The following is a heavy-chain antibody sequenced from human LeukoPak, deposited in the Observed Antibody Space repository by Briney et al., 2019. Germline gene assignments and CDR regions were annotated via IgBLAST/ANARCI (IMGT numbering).Heavy chain of an antibody. Sequence: PSEPVSLTCSVCGRSISIYYWSWIRHPPGKGLEWIGYIYYSGSTNYNPSLKSPVTISVDTSKNQCSLKLSSVTAADTAVYYCARGGVGYGDFDYWGQGTLVTVSS. J-gene: IGHJ4*02. CDR2: IYYSGST. D-gene: IGHD5-12*01. CDR1: GRSISIYY. CDR3: ARGGVGYGDFDY. V-gene: IGHV4-59*08.